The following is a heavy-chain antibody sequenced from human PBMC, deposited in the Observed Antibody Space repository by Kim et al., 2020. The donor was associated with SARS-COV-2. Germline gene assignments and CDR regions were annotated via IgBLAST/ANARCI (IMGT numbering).Heavy chain of an antibody. CDR3: ARMEGSGWGPFDY. D-gene: IGHD6-19*01. Sequence: GGSLRLSCATSGFTVSSNYMSWVRQAPGKGLEWVSVIYSGGSTYYADSVKGRFTISRDNSKNTLYLQMNSLRAEDTAVYYCARMEGSGWGPFDYWGQGTLVTVSS. V-gene: IGHV3-53*01. CDR2: IYSGGST. CDR1: GFTVSSNY. J-gene: IGHJ4*02.